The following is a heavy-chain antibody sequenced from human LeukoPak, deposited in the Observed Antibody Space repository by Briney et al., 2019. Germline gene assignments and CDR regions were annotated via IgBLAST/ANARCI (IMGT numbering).Heavy chain of an antibody. CDR1: GFTFSIYA. Sequence: GGSLRLSCAASGFTFSIYAMSWVRQAPGKGLEWVSGISGSATGAYYADSVKGRFTISRDNSLNTLYLQMNSLRAEDTAVYYCAKLVAVIAESYFDYWGQGTLVTVSS. CDR3: AKLVAVIAESYFDY. D-gene: IGHD3-22*01. V-gene: IGHV3-23*01. CDR2: ISGSATGA. J-gene: IGHJ4*02.